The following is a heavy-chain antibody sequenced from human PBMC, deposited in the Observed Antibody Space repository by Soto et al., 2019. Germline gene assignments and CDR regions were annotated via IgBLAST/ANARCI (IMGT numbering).Heavy chain of an antibody. V-gene: IGHV4-30-2*01. Sequence: QTPGKGLEWIGYIYHSGSTYYNPSLKSRVTISVDRSKNQFSLKLSSVTAADTAVYYCAAGGGPPRYFWRQGTLVTVSS. J-gene: IGHJ4*02. D-gene: IGHD1-26*01. CDR2: IYHSGST. CDR3: AAGGGPPRYF.